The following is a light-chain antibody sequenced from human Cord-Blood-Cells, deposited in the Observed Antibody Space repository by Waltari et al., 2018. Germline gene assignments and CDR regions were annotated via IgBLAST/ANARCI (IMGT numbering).Light chain of an antibody. J-gene: IGLJ3*02. CDR1: SSDVGGYTY. CDR2: DVS. V-gene: IGLV2-14*01. Sequence: QSALTQPASVSGSPGQSITISCTGTSSDVGGYTYVPWYQQHPGKAPKRMIYDVSNRPSGVSNRFSGSKSGNTASLTISGLQAEDEADYYCSSYTSSSTRVFGGGTKLTVL. CDR3: SSYTSSSTRV.